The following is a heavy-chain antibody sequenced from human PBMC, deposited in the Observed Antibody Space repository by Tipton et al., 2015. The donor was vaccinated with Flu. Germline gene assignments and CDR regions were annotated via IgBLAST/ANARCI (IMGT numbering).Heavy chain of an antibody. V-gene: IGHV4-34*01. CDR3: ASLGIAARRGY. Sequence: TLSLTCAVYGGSFSGYYWSWIRQPPGKGLEWIGEINHSGSTNYTPSLKSRVTISVDTSKNQFSLKLSSVTAADTAVYYCASLGIAARRGYWGQGTLVTVSS. CDR2: INHSGST. CDR1: GGSFSGYY. J-gene: IGHJ4*02. D-gene: IGHD6-6*01.